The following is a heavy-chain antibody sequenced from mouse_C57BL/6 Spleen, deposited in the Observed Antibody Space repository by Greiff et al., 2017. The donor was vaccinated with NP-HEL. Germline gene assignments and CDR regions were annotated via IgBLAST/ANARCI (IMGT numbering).Heavy chain of an antibody. CDR3: ARNHYGSSHFDY. Sequence: VQLQQSGPGLVQPSQSLSITCTVSGFSLTSYGVHWVRQSPGKGLEWLGVIWSGGSTDYNAAFISRLSISKDNSKSQVFFKMNSLQADDTAIYYCARNHYGSSHFDYWGQGTTLTVSS. D-gene: IGHD1-1*01. CDR2: IWSGGST. J-gene: IGHJ2*01. V-gene: IGHV2-2*01. CDR1: GFSLTSYG.